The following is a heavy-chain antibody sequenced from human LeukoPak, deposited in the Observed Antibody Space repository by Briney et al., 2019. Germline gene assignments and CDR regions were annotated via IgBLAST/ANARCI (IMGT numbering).Heavy chain of an antibody. CDR2: IYSDGST. J-gene: IGHJ4*02. CDR1: GFTVISNY. V-gene: IGHV3-66*01. Sequence: GGSLRLSCAASGFTVISNYMSWVRQAPGKGLEWVSLIYSDGSTYYADSVKGRFTISRDTSKNALYLQMNNLRAEDTAVYYCARDLASYDYVWDYWGQGTLVTVSS. D-gene: IGHD3-16*01. CDR3: ARDLASYDYVWDY.